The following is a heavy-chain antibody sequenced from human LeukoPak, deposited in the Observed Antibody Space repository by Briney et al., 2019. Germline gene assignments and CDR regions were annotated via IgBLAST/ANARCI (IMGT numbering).Heavy chain of an antibody. Sequence: GGTLRLSCAASGFTFSSHGMSWVRQAPGKGLEWVSAVSGSGGNTNYADSVKGRFTISRDSSKNTVYLQMNSLRAEDTAVYYCAKESSGTFFYFDYWGQGTLVTVSS. D-gene: IGHD6-25*01. CDR3: AKESSGTFFYFDY. CDR2: VSGSGGNT. V-gene: IGHV3-23*01. J-gene: IGHJ4*02. CDR1: GFTFSSHG.